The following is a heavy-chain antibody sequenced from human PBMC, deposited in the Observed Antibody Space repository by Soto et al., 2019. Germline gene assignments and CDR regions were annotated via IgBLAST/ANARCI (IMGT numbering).Heavy chain of an antibody. CDR1: GYTFTSYG. Sequence: QVQLVQSGAEVKKPGASVKVSCKASGYTFTSYGISWVRQAPGQGLEWMGWISAYNGNTNYAQKLQGRVTMTTDTTTSTADMELRSLRSDGTAVYYCARDATIAALEGDAFDIWGQGTMVTVSS. D-gene: IGHD6-6*01. CDR3: ARDATIAALEGDAFDI. CDR2: ISAYNGNT. V-gene: IGHV1-18*01. J-gene: IGHJ3*02.